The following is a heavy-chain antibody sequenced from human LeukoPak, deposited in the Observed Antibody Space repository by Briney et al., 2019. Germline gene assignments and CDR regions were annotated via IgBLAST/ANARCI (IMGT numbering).Heavy chain of an antibody. V-gene: IGHV3-23*01. J-gene: IGHJ5*02. CDR1: GFTFSSYA. D-gene: IGHD3-22*01. Sequence: GGSLRLSCAASGFTFSSYAMSWVRQAPGKGLEWVSAISSSGGSTYYADSVKGRFTISRDNSKNTLYLQMNSLRAEDTAVYYCAKDLSYYDSSGYYSWFDPWGQGTLVTVSS. CDR2: ISSSGGST. CDR3: AKDLSYYDSSGYYSWFDP.